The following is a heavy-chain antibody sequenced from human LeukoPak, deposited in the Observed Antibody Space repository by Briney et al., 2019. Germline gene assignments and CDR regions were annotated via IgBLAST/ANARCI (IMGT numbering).Heavy chain of an antibody. J-gene: IGHJ4*02. CDR3: ARGYVGATTFDY. V-gene: IGHV3-21*01. Sequence: GGSLRLSCAASGFTFSSYSMNWVRQAPGKGLEWVSSISSSSSYIYYADSVKGRFTISRDNAKNSLYLQMNSLRAEDTAVYYCARGYVGATTFDYWGQGTLVTVSS. CDR2: ISSSSSYI. D-gene: IGHD1-26*01. CDR1: GFTFSSYS.